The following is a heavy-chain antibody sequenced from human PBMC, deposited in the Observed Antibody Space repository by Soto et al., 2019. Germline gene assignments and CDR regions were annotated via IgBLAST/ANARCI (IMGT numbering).Heavy chain of an antibody. D-gene: IGHD3-3*01. CDR1: GFTFSSYS. V-gene: IGHV3-48*02. CDR3: ARAQDFWSGYDAFDI. J-gene: IGHJ3*02. CDR2: ISSSSTI. Sequence: GSLRLSCAASGFTFSSYSMNWVRQAPGKGLEWVSYISSSSTIYYADSVKGRFTISRDNAKNSLYLQMNSLRDEDTAVYYCARAQDFWSGYDAFDIWGQGTMVTVS.